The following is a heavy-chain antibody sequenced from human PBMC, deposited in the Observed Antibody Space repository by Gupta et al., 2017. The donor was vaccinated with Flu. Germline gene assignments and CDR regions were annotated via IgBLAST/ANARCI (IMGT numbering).Heavy chain of an antibody. D-gene: IGHD2-21*02. CDR3: ARGDIAAAGLAYCGGDCYPFDY. Sequence: QVQLVQSGAEVKKPGASVKVSCKASGYTFTGYYMHWVRQAPGQGLEWMGWINPNSGGTNYAQKFQGWVTMTRDTSISTAYMELSRLRSDDTAVYYCARGDIAAAGLAYCGGDCYPFDYWGQGTLVTVSS. CDR2: INPNSGGT. V-gene: IGHV1-2*04. J-gene: IGHJ4*02. CDR1: GYTFTGYY.